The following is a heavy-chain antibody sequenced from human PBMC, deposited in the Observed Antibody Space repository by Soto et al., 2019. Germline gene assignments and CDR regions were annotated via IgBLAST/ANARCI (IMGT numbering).Heavy chain of an antibody. CDR3: AGVVWFRGMDV. Sequence: SPTLPLPSNISGDRVSRRSAAWNWLRKSPMRGLEWLGRTYYRSKWSYEYTVSMESRITINPDTTKNQFPLHIYSGTPEDTAVYYCAGVVWFRGMDVWGQGTPVTVSS. CDR1: GDRVSRRSAA. V-gene: IGHV6-1*01. D-gene: IGHD3-16*01. J-gene: IGHJ6*02. CDR2: TYYRSKWSY.